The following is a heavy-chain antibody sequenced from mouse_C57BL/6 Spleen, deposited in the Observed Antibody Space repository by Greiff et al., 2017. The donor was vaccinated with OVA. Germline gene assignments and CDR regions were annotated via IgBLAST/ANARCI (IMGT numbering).Heavy chain of an antibody. J-gene: IGHJ3*01. Sequence: QVQLQQPGAELVRPGTSVKLSCKASGYTFTSYWMHWVKQRPGQGLEWIGVIDPYDSYTNYNHKFKGKAILTVDTSSSTAYMQLSSLTSEDSAVYYCARVWAWFAYWGQGTLVTVSA. V-gene: IGHV1-59*01. CDR3: ARVWAWFAY. CDR1: GYTFTSYW. CDR2: IDPYDSYT.